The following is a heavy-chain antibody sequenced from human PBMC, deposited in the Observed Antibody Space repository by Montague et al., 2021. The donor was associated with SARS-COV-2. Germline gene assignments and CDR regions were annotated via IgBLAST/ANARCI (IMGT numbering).Heavy chain of an antibody. D-gene: IGHD6-19*01. CDR1: GGSISSTSFF. Sequence: SETLSLTCSLSGGSISSTSFFWAWIRQPPGKGLEWVGSIYSSGTTYYXWSLKSRVTISGDTSRNQLSVRLSSVTAADTAVYYCARSTSGWFIYWGQGTLVTVSS. CDR3: ARSTSGWFIY. CDR2: IYSSGTT. V-gene: IGHV4-39*01. J-gene: IGHJ4*02.